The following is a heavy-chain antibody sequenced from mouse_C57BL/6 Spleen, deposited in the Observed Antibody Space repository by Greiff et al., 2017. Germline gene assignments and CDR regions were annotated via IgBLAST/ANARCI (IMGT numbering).Heavy chain of an antibody. CDR3: ARDYYGSSGYYFDY. J-gene: IGHJ2*01. Sequence: EVKLMESGPGMVKPSQSLSLTCTVTGYSITSGYDWHWIRHFPGNKLEWMGYISYSGSTNYNPSLKSRISITHDTSKNHFFLKLNSVTTEDTATYYCARDYYGSSGYYFDYWGQGTTLTVSS. V-gene: IGHV3-1*01. CDR2: ISYSGST. D-gene: IGHD1-1*01. CDR1: GYSITSGYD.